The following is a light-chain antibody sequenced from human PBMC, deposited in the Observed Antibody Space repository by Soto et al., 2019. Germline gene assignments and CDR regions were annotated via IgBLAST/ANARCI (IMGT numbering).Light chain of an antibody. Sequence: EIVMTQSPATLSVSPGERATLSCRASQSVSSNLAWYQQKPGQAPRLLIYGASTRATGITARVSGSGSGTEFTLTIASLQSEDFAVYYWQQYNNWPWAFGQGTKVEIK. CDR1: QSVSSN. CDR2: GAS. J-gene: IGKJ1*01. CDR3: QQYNNWPWA. V-gene: IGKV3-15*01.